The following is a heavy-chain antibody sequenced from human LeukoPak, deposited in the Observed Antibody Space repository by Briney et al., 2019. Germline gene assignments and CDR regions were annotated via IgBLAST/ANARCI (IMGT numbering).Heavy chain of an antibody. D-gene: IGHD2-21*02. CDR1: GGSFSGYY. CDR2: INHSGST. V-gene: IGHV4-34*01. Sequence: SETLSLTCAVYGGSFSGYYWSWIRQPPGKGLEWIGEINHSGSTNYNPSLKSGVTISVDTSKNQFSLKLSSVTAADTAVYYCARVGCGGDCYSWSWFDPWGQGTLVTVSS. CDR3: ARVGCGGDCYSWSWFDP. J-gene: IGHJ5*02.